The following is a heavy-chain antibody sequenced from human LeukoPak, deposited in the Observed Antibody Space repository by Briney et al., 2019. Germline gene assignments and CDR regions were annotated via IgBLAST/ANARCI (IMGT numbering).Heavy chain of an antibody. CDR2: INHSGST. Sequence: SETLSLTCAVYGGSFSGYYWSWTRQPPGKGLEWIGEINHSGSTNYNPSLKSRVTISVDTSKNQFSLKLSSVTAADTAVYYCARDRPVAGAVAGFDYWGQGTLVTVSS. D-gene: IGHD6-19*01. V-gene: IGHV4-34*01. CDR3: ARDRPVAGAVAGFDY. CDR1: GGSFSGYY. J-gene: IGHJ4*02.